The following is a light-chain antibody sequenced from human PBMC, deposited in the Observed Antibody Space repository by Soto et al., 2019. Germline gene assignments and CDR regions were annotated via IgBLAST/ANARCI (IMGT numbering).Light chain of an antibody. CDR3: QQYNYWPPKT. J-gene: IGKJ5*01. Sequence: EIVLTQSPGTLSLSPGERATLSCRASQSVSSSYLAWYQQKPGQAPRLLIYGASTRATGIPARFSGSGSGTEFTLTISSLQSEDFGVYYCQQYNYWPPKTFGQGTRLEIK. CDR1: QSVSSSY. CDR2: GAS. V-gene: IGKV3-15*01.